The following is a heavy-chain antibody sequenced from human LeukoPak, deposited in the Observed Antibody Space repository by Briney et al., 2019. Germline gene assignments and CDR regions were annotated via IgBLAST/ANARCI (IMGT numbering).Heavy chain of an antibody. D-gene: IGHD6-13*01. CDR1: GFTFSSYW. V-gene: IGHV3-7*01. Sequence: GGSLRLSCAASGFTFSSYWMTWVRQAPGKGLEWVANIQQDGSEKYFVDSVKGRFTISRDNAKNSLFLQMNSLRAEDTAVYYCARDAGRRDDYWGQGTLVTVSS. CDR3: ARDAGRRDDY. CDR2: IQQDGSEK. J-gene: IGHJ4*02.